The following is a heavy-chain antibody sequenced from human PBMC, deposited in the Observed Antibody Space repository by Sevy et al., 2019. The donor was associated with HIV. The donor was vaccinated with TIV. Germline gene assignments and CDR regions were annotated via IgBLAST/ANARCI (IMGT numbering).Heavy chain of an antibody. CDR1: GFTFSSYW. Sequence: GGSLRLSCAASGFTFSSYWMSWVRQAPGKGLEWVANIKQDGSEKYYVDSVKGRFTISRDNAKNSLYLQMNSLRAEDTAAYYCAREAGAAASIGTTYFDLWGRGTLVPAPS. V-gene: IGHV3-7*01. CDR3: AREAGAAASIGTTYFDL. D-gene: IGHD2-2*01. J-gene: IGHJ2*01. CDR2: IKQDGSEK.